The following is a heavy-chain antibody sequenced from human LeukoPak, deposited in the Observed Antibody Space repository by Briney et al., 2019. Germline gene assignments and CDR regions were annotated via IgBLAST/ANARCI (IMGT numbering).Heavy chain of an antibody. D-gene: IGHD4-17*01. Sequence: PGGSLRLSCAASGVTVSSSYMSWVRQAPGKGLEWVSIMYSGGATDYADSVKGRFTISRDNSKNTLYLQMNSLRAEDTAVYYCARDPSPFYGDYGYWGQGTLVTVSS. J-gene: IGHJ4*02. CDR1: GVTVSSSY. CDR2: MYSGGAT. CDR3: ARDPSPFYGDYGY. V-gene: IGHV3-66*01.